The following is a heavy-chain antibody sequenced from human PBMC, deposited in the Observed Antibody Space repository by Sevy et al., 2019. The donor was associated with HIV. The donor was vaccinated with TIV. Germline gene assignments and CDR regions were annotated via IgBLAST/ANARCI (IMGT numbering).Heavy chain of an antibody. J-gene: IGHJ6*02. Sequence: GGSLRLSCAASGFTFSNSAMSWVRQAPGKGLEWVSAISDSGGRAYYAHSVEGRFTISRDNSKNTLYLQMNSLRAEDTAVYYCARVVAYCSGGTCFPGYYYGMDVWGQGTTVTVSS. V-gene: IGHV3-23*01. D-gene: IGHD2-15*01. CDR3: ARVVAYCSGGTCFPGYYYGMDV. CDR1: GFTFSNSA. CDR2: ISDSGGRA.